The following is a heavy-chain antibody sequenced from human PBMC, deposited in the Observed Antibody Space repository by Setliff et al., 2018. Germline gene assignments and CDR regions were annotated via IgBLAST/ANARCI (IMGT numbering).Heavy chain of an antibody. CDR2: ISSSSSYI. V-gene: IGHV3-21*01. CDR3: ARGSRGYGSSRNFDY. J-gene: IGHJ4*02. D-gene: IGHD3-10*01. CDR1: GFTFSSYS. Sequence: GGSLRLSCAASGFTFSSYSMNWVRQAPGKGLEWVSSISSSSSYIYYADSVKGRFTISRDNTKNSLYLQMNSLRAEDTAVYYCARGSRGYGSSRNFDYWGQGTLVTVSS.